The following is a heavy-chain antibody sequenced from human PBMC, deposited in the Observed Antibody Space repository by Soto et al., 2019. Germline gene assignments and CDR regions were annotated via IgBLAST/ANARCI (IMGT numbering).Heavy chain of an antibody. CDR1: GGSFSGYY. J-gene: IGHJ6*02. CDR2: INHSGST. D-gene: IGHD3-10*01. CDR3: ARDGTMVRGRYGMDV. Sequence: QVQLQQWGAGLLKPSETLSLTCAVYGGSFSGYYWSWIRQPPGKGLEWIGEINHSGSTNYNPSLKSRVTISVDTSENQFSLKLSSVTAADTAVYYCARDGTMVRGRYGMDVWGQGTTVTVSS. V-gene: IGHV4-34*01.